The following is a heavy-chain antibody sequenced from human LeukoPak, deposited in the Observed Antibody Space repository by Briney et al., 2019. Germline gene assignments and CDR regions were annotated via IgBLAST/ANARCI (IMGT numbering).Heavy chain of an antibody. D-gene: IGHD3-16*01. J-gene: IGHJ3*02. CDR3: VRDTFSPDAFDI. V-gene: IGHV3-21*01. Sequence: GGSLRLSCAASGFTFSSYSMNWVRQAPGKGLEWVSSISTSSSYIYSADSVKGRFTISRDNAKNSLYLQMNSLRAEDTAVYYCVRDTFSPDAFDIWGQGTMVTVSS. CDR1: GFTFSSYS. CDR2: ISTSSSYI.